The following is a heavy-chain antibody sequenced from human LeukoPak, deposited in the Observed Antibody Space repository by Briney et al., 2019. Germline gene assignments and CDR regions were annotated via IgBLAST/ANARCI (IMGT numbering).Heavy chain of an antibody. CDR2: INQDESEK. CDR3: ARVASVSYYNGLLDY. Sequence: GGSLSLSCAASGFTFSSYSMNWVRQAPGKGLEWVANINQDESEKSYVDSVRGRFTISRDNAKNAVYLQMHSLRAEDTSVYYCARVASVSYYNGLLDYWGQGTLVTVSS. J-gene: IGHJ4*02. D-gene: IGHD3-10*01. V-gene: IGHV3-7*01. CDR1: GFTFSSYS.